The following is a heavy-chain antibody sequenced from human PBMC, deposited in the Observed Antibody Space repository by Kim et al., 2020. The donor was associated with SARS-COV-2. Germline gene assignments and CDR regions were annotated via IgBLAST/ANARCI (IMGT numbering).Heavy chain of an antibody. D-gene: IGHD2-21*02. Sequence: GGSLRLSCAASGFSFSSYAMSWVRQPPGKGLEWVSDISGSTVNTNSADSVKGRFTISRDNLKNTLYLQMSSLRAEDTALYYCAKTGSGDWHFDYWGQGTLVTVYS. CDR1: GFSFSSYA. J-gene: IGHJ4*02. CDR3: AKTGSGDWHFDY. CDR2: ISGSTVNT. V-gene: IGHV3-23*01.